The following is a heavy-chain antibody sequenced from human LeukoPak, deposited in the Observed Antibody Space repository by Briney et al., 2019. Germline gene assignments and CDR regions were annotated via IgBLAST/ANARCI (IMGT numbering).Heavy chain of an antibody. V-gene: IGHV4-30-4*01. J-gene: IGHJ3*02. CDR3: AREGVAGTVEAFDI. D-gene: IGHD6-19*01. CDR2: IYYSGST. Sequence: PSETLSLTCTVSGGSISSGDYYWSWIRQPPGKGLEWIGYIYYSGSTYYNPSLKSRVTILVDTSKNQFSLKLSSVTAADTAVYYCAREGVAGTVEAFDIWGQGTMVTVSS. CDR1: GGSISSGDYY.